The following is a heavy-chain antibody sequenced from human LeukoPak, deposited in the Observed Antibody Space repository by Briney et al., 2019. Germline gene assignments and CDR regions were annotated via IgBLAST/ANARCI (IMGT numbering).Heavy chain of an antibody. CDR2: IYYSGST. J-gene: IGHJ6*02. CDR3: ARHPHGSGSYVNYYGMDV. Sequence: SETLSLTCTVSGGSVSSYYWGWIRQPPGKGLEWIGYIYYSGSTNYNPSLKSRVTISVDTSKNQFSLKLSSVTAADTAVYYCARHPHGSGSYVNYYGMDVWGQGTTVTVSS. V-gene: IGHV4-59*08. CDR1: GGSVSSYY. D-gene: IGHD3-10*01.